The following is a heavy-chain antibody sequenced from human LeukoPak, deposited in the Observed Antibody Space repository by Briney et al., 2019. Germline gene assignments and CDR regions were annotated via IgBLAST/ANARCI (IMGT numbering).Heavy chain of an antibody. CDR2: INHSGST. J-gene: IGHJ5*02. D-gene: IGHD2-2*01. CDR1: GGSFSGYY. Sequence: SETLSLTCAVYGGSFSGYYWSWIRQPPGKGLEWIGEINHSGSTNYNPSLKSRVTISVDTSKNQFSLKLSSVTAADTAVYYCARGGAIVVAPAATEDWFDPWGQGTLVTVSS. CDR3: ARGGAIVVAPAATEDWFDP. V-gene: IGHV4-34*01.